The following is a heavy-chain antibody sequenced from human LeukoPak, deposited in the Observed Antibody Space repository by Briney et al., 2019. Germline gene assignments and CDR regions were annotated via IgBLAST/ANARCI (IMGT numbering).Heavy chain of an antibody. CDR1: GYTFTGYY. D-gene: IGHD3-22*01. CDR2: INPNSGGT. CDR3: ARDRDYDSSFDY. J-gene: IGHJ4*02. V-gene: IGHV1-2*02. Sequence: ASVKVSCKASGYTFTGYYMHWVRQAPGQGLEWMGWINPNSGGTNYAQKFQGRVTMTRDTSISTAYMELSRLRFDDTAVYYCARDRDYDSSFDYWGQGTLSPSPQ.